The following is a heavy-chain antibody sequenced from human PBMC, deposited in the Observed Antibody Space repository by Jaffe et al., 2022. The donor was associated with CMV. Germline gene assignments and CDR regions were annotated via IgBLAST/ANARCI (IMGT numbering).Heavy chain of an antibody. CDR2: IYYSGST. Sequence: QVQLQESGPGLVKPSETLSLTCTVSGGSISSYYWSWIRQPPGKGLEWIGYIYYSGSTNYNPSLKSRVTISVDTSKNQFSLKLSSVTAADTAVYYCARHAARTYYFDYWGQGTLVTVSS. J-gene: IGHJ4*02. D-gene: IGHD1-7*01. V-gene: IGHV4-59*08. CDR3: ARHAARTYYFDY. CDR1: GGSISSYY.